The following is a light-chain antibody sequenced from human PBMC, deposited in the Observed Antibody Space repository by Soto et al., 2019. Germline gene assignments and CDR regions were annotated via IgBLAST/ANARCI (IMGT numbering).Light chain of an antibody. CDR1: SSNIGAGYD. CDR3: QSYDTSLSVL. J-gene: IGLJ2*01. V-gene: IGLV1-40*01. Sequence: QSALTQPPSVSGAPGQRVTISCTGSSSNIGAGYDVHWYQHLPGTAPKLLIYDNTNRPSGVPDRFSGSKSGTSASLAITGLQAEDEAVYYCQSYDTSLSVLFGGGTKLTVL. CDR2: DNT.